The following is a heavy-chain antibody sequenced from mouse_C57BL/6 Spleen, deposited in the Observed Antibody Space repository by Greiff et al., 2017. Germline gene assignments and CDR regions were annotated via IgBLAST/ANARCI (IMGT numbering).Heavy chain of an antibody. D-gene: IGHD1-2*01. J-gene: IGHJ2*01. CDR3: ARWDYGYYFDY. Sequence: EVKLEESGGGLVKPGGSLKLSCAASGFTFSDYGMHWVRQAPEKGLEWVAYISSGSSTIYYADTVKGRFTISRDNAKNTLFLQMTSLRSEDTAMYYCARWDYGYYFDYWGQGTTLTVSS. V-gene: IGHV5-17*01. CDR2: ISSGSSTI. CDR1: GFTFSDYG.